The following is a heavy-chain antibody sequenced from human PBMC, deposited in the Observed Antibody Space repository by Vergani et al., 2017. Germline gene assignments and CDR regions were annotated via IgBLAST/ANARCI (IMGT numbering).Heavy chain of an antibody. CDR2: IYTSGST. D-gene: IGHD4-23*01. CDR1: GGSFSGYY. Sequence: QVQLQQWGAGLLKPSETLSLTCAVYGGSFSGYYWSWIRQPPGKGLEWIGYIYTSGSTNYNPSLKSRVTISVDTSKNQFSLKLSSVTAADTAVYYCARLGGGNSGNWFDPWGQGTLVTVSS. V-gene: IGHV4-4*09. CDR3: ARLGGGNSGNWFDP. J-gene: IGHJ5*02.